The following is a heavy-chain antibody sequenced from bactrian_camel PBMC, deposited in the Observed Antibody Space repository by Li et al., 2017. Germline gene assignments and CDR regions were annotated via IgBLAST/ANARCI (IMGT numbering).Heavy chain of an antibody. CDR2: TDTRGSP. Sequence: DVQLVESGGGAVQPGGSLTLSCTASGLTYSNYCMAWFRQAPGKAREGVATTDTRGSPDYADFARGRFTVYVNKTGDTVYLQMDNLKPEDTGTYSCKTNKWGLPCGDHVQGQGTQVTVS. V-gene: IGHV3S31*01. J-gene: IGHJ4*01. CDR1: GLTYSNYC. D-gene: IGHD2*01.